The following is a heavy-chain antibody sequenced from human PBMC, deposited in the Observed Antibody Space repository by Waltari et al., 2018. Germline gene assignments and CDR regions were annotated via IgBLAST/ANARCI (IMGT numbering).Heavy chain of an antibody. CDR2: IYHIGSP. D-gene: IGHD2-2*02. CDR1: GYSISSGYY. J-gene: IGHJ5*02. Sequence: QVQLQESGPGLVKPSETLSLTCTVSGYSISSGYYWGWIRQPPGKGLEWIGSIYHIGSPYYNPSLKSRVTISVDTSKNRFSLKLISVTAADTAVYYCARAPAAILSWFDPWGQGTLVTVSS. CDR3: ARAPAAILSWFDP. V-gene: IGHV4-38-2*02.